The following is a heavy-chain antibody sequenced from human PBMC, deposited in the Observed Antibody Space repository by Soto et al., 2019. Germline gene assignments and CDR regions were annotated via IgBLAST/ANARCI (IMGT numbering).Heavy chain of an antibody. J-gene: IGHJ3*02. CDR2: IYYSGST. CDR3: AGRYDYVWGSYRRNAFDI. CDR1: GGSISSGGYY. V-gene: IGHV4-31*03. D-gene: IGHD3-16*02. Sequence: SETLSLTCTVSGGSISSGGYYWSWIRQHPGKGLEWIGYIYYSGSTYYNPSLKSRVTISVDTSKNQFSLKLSSVTAADTAVYYCAGRYDYVWGSYRRNAFDIWGHGTMVTVSS.